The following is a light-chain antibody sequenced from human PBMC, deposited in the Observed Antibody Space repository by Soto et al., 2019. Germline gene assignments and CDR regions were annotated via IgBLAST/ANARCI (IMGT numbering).Light chain of an antibody. CDR3: QQYATSPWK. CDR2: GAS. Sequence: EIVLTQFPGTLSLSPGERVTLSCRASQSVGSSRLAWYQQKPGQAPRLLIYGASSRATGIPDRFGGSGSGTDFTLTISRLEPEDFALYYCQQYATSPWKFGQGTKV. CDR1: QSVGSSR. V-gene: IGKV3-20*01. J-gene: IGKJ1*01.